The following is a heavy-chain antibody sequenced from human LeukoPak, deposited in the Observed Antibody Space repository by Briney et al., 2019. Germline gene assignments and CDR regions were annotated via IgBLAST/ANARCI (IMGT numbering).Heavy chain of an antibody. V-gene: IGHV4-61*02. Sequence: SQTLSLTCTVSGGSISSGSYYWSWIRQPAGKGLEWIGRIYTSGSTNYNPSLKSRVSISVDTSKNQFSLRLSSVTAADTAVYYCARVLLVGAMLDDFDYWGQGTLVTVSS. J-gene: IGHJ4*02. CDR3: ARVLLVGAMLDDFDY. D-gene: IGHD1-26*01. CDR1: GGSISSGSYY. CDR2: IYTSGST.